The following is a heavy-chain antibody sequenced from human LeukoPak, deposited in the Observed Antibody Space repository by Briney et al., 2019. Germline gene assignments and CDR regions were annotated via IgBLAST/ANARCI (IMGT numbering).Heavy chain of an antibody. D-gene: IGHD1-26*01. CDR2: IAPGDSDT. V-gene: IGHV5-51*01. CDR3: ARHRRASFTKDFDH. J-gene: IGHJ4*02. CDR1: GYSFTTHW. Sequence: GESLKISCKGSGYSFTTHWIAWVRQMPGKGLEWMGIIAPGDSDTRYSPSFQGQVTISADKSIGTAYLQWSGLKASDTAMYYCARHRRASFTKDFDHWGQGTLVTVSS.